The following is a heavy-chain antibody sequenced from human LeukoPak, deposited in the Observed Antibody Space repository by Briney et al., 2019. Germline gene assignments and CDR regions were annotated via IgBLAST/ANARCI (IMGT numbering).Heavy chain of an antibody. J-gene: IGHJ4*02. CDR1: GFTFSSYS. CDR3: ASLYSSSWPIDY. Sequence: GGSLRLSCAASGFTFSSYSMNWVRQAPGKGLEWVSSISSSSYIYYADSVKGRFTISRDNAKNSLYLQMNSLRAEDTAVYYCASLYSSSWPIDYWGQGTLVTVSS. V-gene: IGHV3-21*01. D-gene: IGHD6-13*01. CDR2: ISSSSYI.